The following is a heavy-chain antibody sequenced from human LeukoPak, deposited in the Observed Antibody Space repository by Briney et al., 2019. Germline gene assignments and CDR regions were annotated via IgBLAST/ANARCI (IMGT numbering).Heavy chain of an antibody. V-gene: IGHV3-53*01. D-gene: IGHD5-24*01. CDR3: ARGRDGQNTLDY. CDR2: IYSDVST. J-gene: IGHJ4*02. CDR1: GFTVSSNY. Sequence: GGSLRLSCAASGFTVSSNYMNWVRQAPWKGLEWVSVIYSDVSTYYADSVKGRFTISRDSSKNTLYFQMNSLRAEDTAVYYCARGRDGQNTLDYWGQGTLVTVSS.